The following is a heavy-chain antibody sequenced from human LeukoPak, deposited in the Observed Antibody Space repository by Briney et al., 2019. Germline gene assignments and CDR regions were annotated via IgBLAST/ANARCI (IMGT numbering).Heavy chain of an antibody. Sequence: GGSLRLSCAASGFTFRNYAVSWVRQAPGKGLEWVSAISDSGRSTYYADSVKGRFTISRDNSKNTLYLQMNSLRAEDTAVYYCASTWIQLWPPATFDYWGQGTLVTVSS. D-gene: IGHD5-18*01. V-gene: IGHV3-23*01. CDR2: ISDSGRST. J-gene: IGHJ4*02. CDR3: ASTWIQLWPPATFDY. CDR1: GFTFRNYA.